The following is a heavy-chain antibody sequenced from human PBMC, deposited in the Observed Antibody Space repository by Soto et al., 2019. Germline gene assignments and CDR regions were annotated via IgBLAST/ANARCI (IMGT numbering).Heavy chain of an antibody. CDR2: IIPIFGTA. J-gene: IGHJ6*02. Sequence: SVKVSCKASGGTFSSYAISWVRQAPGQGLEWMGGIIPIFGTANYAQKFQGRVTITADESTSTAYMELSSLRSEDTAVYYCAGGGLGPKYVPRHYYYGTDVWGQGTKVTVSS. V-gene: IGHV1-69*13. CDR3: AGGGLGPKYVPRHYYYGTDV. D-gene: IGHD1-26*01. CDR1: GGTFSSYA.